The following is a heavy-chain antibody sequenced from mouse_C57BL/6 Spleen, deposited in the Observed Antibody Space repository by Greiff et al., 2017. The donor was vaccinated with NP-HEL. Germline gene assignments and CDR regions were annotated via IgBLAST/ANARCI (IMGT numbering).Heavy chain of an antibody. CDR1: GFTFSDYG. D-gene: IGHD2-1*01. V-gene: IGHV5-17*01. CDR3: AKNYGNFLAWFAY. CDR2: ISSGSSTI. Sequence: EVQLVESGGGLVKPGGSLKLSCAASGFTFSDYGMHWVRQAPEKGLEWVAYISSGSSTIYYADTVKGRFTISRDNAKNTLFLQMTSLRSEDTAMYYCAKNYGNFLAWFAYWGQGTLVTVSA. J-gene: IGHJ3*01.